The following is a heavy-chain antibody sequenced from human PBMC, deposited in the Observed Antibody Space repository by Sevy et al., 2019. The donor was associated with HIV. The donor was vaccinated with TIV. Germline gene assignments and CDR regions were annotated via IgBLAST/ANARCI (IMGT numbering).Heavy chain of an antibody. CDR1: GYTFTNYH. V-gene: IGHV1-18*01. J-gene: IGHJ1*01. Sequence: ASVKVSCKASGYTFTNYHITWGRQAPGRGLEWMGWITPNNGNTEYVQRLQGRVTMTTDTSTSTAYMELRNLKSDDTAVYYCARAPSGSQGPGQYFHHWGQGTLVTVSS. D-gene: IGHD1-26*01. CDR3: ARAPSGSQGPGQYFHH. CDR2: ITPNNGNT.